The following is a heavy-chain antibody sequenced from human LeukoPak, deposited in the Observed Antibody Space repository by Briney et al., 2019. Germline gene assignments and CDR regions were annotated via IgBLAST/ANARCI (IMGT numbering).Heavy chain of an antibody. V-gene: IGHV4-4*02. CDR3: ARHRGSYGDYYFDY. D-gene: IGHD4-17*01. CDR2: IYHSGST. J-gene: IGHJ4*02. CDR1: SGSISSSYW. Sequence: SETLSLTCAVSSGSISSSYWWSWVRQPPGKGLEWIGEIYHSGSTNYNPSLKSRVTISIDKSKNQFSLRLSSVTAADTAVYYCARHRGSYGDYYFDYWGQGTLVTVSS.